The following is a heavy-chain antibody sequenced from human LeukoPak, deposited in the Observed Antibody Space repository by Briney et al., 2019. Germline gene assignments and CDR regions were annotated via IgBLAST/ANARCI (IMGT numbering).Heavy chain of an antibody. CDR3: ARAGDI. CDR1: GFTFSSYS. J-gene: IGHJ3*02. CDR2: IISSSITI. Sequence: GGPLRLSCASSGFTFSSYSMNWVRQAPGKGRLWGLYIISSSITIYYPDSVKGRFTISRDNAKNSLYLQMNSLRAEDTAVYYCARAGDIWGKGKMVTVSS. V-gene: IGHV3-48*01.